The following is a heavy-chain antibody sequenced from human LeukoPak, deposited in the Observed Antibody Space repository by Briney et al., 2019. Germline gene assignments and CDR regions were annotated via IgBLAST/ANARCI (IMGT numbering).Heavy chain of an antibody. V-gene: IGHV5-51*01. CDR2: IYPGDSDT. CDR3: ARLSYYYGSGDNWFDP. D-gene: IGHD3-10*01. Sequence: GESLKISCKGSGYSFTSYWIGWVRQMPGKGLERMGIIYPGDSDTRYSPSFQGQVTISADKSISTAYLQWSSLKASDTAMYYCARLSYYYGSGDNWFDPWGQGTLVTVSS. CDR1: GYSFTSYW. J-gene: IGHJ5*02.